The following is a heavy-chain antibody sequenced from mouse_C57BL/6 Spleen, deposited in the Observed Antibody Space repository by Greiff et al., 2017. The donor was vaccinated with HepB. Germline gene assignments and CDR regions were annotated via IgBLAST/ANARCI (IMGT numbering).Heavy chain of an antibody. CDR1: GYTFTDYN. J-gene: IGHJ2*01. D-gene: IGHD2-3*01. CDR3: ARSGGLLPYY. CDR2: INPNNGGT. Sequence: EVQLQQSGPELVKPGASVKMSCKASGYTFTDYNMHWVKQSHGKSLEWMGYINPNNGGTSYNQKFKGKATLTVNKSASTAYMELRSLTSEDSAVYYWARSGGLLPYYWGQGTTLTVSS. V-gene: IGHV1-22*01.